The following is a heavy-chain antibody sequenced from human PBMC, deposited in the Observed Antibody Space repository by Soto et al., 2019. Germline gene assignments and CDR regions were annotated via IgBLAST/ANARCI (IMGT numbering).Heavy chain of an antibody. CDR3: TAIHLIVVEDGMDV. Sequence: EVQLVESGGGLVKPGGSLRLSCAASGFTFSNAWMNWVRQAPGKGLEWVGRIKSKTDGGTTDYAAPVKGRFTISRDDSKNTLYLQMNSLKTEDTAVYYCTAIHLIVVEDGMDVWGQGTTVTVSS. D-gene: IGHD2-15*01. CDR2: IKSKTDGGTT. CDR1: GFTFSNAW. V-gene: IGHV3-15*07. J-gene: IGHJ6*02.